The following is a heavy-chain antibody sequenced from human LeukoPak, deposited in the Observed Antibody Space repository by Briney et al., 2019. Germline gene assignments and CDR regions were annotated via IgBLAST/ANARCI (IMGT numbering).Heavy chain of an antibody. V-gene: IGHV1-69*13. CDR1: GGTFSSYA. CDR3: ARALTPLSGNCFDP. J-gene: IGHJ5*02. Sequence: GASVKVSCKASGGTFSSYAISWVRQAPGQGLEWMGGIIPIFGTANYAQKFQGRVTITADESTSTAYMELSSLRSEDTAVYYCARALTPLSGNCFDPWGQGTLVTVSS. D-gene: IGHD1-26*01. CDR2: IIPIFGTA.